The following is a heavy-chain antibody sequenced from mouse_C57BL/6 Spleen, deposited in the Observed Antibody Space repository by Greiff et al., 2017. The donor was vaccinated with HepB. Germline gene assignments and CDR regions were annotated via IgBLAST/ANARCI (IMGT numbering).Heavy chain of an antibody. CDR2: ISSGGSYT. V-gene: IGHV5-6*01. CDR1: GFTFSSYG. J-gene: IGHJ2*01. CDR3: ARHTAVVAD. Sequence: EVKVVESGGDLVKPGGSLKLSCAASGFTFSSYGMSWVRQTPDKRLEWVATISSGGSYTYYPDSVKGRFTISRDNAKNTLYLQMSSLKSEDTAMYYCARHTAVVADWGQGTTLTVSS. D-gene: IGHD1-1*01.